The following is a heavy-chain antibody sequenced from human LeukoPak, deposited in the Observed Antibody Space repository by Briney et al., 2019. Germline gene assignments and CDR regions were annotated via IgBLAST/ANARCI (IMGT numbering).Heavy chain of an antibody. CDR3: ASPAVAGTESGSGGFDY. CDR1: GFTFTSYA. D-gene: IGHD6-19*01. V-gene: IGHV3-53*01. Sequence: GGSLRLSCAASGFTFTSYAMSWVRQAPGKGLEWVSVIYSGGSTYYADSVKGRFTISRDNSKNTLYLQMNSLRAEDTAVYYCASPAVAGTESGSGGFDYWGQGTLVTVSS. CDR2: IYSGGST. J-gene: IGHJ4*02.